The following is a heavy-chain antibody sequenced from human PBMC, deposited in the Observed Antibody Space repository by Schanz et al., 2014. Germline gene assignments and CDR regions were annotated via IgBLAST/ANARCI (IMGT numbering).Heavy chain of an antibody. V-gene: IGHV1-69*02. Sequence: QLQLVQSGAEVKKPGSSVKVSCKLSGGTFSSYTISWMRQAPGQGLEWMGKIIPVLNIATYAQRFQGRVSITADTSTNTAYMELSSLRSEDTAFYYCARGNRLQYYDDIWGSYRDPSELDYWGQGTLXTVSS. J-gene: IGHJ4*02. CDR3: ARGNRLQYYDDIWGSYRDPSELDY. CDR1: GGTFSSYT. D-gene: IGHD3-16*02. CDR2: IIPVLNIA.